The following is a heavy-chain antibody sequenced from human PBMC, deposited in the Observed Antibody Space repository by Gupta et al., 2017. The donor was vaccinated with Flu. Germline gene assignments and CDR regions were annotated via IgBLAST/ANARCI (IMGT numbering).Heavy chain of an antibody. J-gene: IGHJ4*02. CDR1: GYTFTDIY. CDR2: VDPKTGDT. Sequence: QVQLVQSGAEVKKPGASVKVSCTASGYTFTDIYIHWVRQAPGQGLEWMGWVDPKTGDTQYLQKFQGRVTMTRDTSISAAYLELSRLRSDDTAVFYCAINTVPGRQRPLDHWGQGTLVTVSS. V-gene: IGHV1-2*02. CDR3: AINTVPGRQRPLDH. D-gene: IGHD6-19*01.